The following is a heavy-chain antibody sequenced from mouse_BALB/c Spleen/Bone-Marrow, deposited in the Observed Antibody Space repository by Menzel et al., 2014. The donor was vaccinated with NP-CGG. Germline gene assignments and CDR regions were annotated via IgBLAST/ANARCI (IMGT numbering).Heavy chain of an antibody. CDR2: IDPYYGGI. CDR3: ARSIEYRPLTY. J-gene: IGHJ3*01. V-gene: IGHV1-39*01. CDR1: GYSFTGYN. D-gene: IGHD2-14*01. Sequence: VQLQQSGPGLXKPGASVKISCKASGYSFTGYNMNWVKQTNGKSLEWIGNIDPYYGGISYNQKFKDKATLTVDRSSSTAYMQLKSLTSEDSAVYYCARSIEYRPLTYWGQGTLVTVSA.